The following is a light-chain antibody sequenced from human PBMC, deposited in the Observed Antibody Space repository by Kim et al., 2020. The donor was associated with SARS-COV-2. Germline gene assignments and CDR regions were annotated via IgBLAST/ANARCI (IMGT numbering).Light chain of an antibody. CDR1: QDINNY. CDR3: QHYYNLPYT. V-gene: IGKV1-33*01. Sequence: ASVGDRITVACQASQDINNYLNWYRHKPGKAPKLLIHDASNLETGVSSRFSGGGSGTHFTFTITGLQPEDFATYFCQHYYNLPYTFGQGTKLEI. CDR2: DAS. J-gene: IGKJ2*01.